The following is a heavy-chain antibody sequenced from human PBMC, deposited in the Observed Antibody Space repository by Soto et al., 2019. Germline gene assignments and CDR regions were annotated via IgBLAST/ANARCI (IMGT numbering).Heavy chain of an antibody. CDR3: ARVGELENYYYYGMDV. J-gene: IGHJ6*02. CDR1: GGSISSGDYY. V-gene: IGHV4-30-4*01. Sequence: SETLSLTCTVSGGSISSGDYYWSWIRQPPGKGLEWIGYIYYSGSTYYNPSLKSRVTISVDTSKNQFSLKLSSVTAADTAVYYCARVGELENYYYYGMDVWGQGATVTVSS. D-gene: IGHD1-1*01. CDR2: IYYSGST.